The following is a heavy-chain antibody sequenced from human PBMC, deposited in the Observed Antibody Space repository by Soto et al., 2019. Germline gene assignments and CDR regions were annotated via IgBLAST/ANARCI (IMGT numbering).Heavy chain of an antibody. Sequence: EVQLLESGGGLVQPGGSLRLSCAASGFTFSSYAMSWVRQAPGKGLEWVSAISGSGGSTYYADSVKGRFTISRDNSKNTLYLQMNSLRAEDTVVYYCAKARVAYYDILTGFDYWGQGTLVTVSS. V-gene: IGHV3-23*01. CDR1: GFTFSSYA. J-gene: IGHJ4*02. CDR3: AKARVAYYDILTGFDY. D-gene: IGHD3-9*01. CDR2: ISGSGGST.